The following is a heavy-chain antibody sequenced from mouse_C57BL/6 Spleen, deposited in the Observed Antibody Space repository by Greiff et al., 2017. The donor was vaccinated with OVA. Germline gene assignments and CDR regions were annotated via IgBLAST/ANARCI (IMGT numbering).Heavy chain of an antibody. CDR1: GYSITSGYY. CDR3: AREDYDYGGFAY. D-gene: IGHD2-4*01. J-gene: IGHJ3*01. CDR2: ISYDGSN. V-gene: IGHV3-6*01. Sequence: EVQLVESGPGLVKPSQSLSLTCSVTGYSITSGYYWNWIRQFPGNKLEWMGYISYDGSNNYNPSLKNRISITRDTSKNQFFLKLNSVTTEDTATYYCAREDYDYGGFAYWGQGTLVTVSA.